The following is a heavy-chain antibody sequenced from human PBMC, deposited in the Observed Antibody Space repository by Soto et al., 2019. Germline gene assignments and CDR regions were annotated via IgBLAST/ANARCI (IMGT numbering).Heavy chain of an antibody. D-gene: IGHD2-15*01. CDR2: INPNSGGT. V-gene: IGHV1-2*04. Sequence: ASVKVSCKASGYTFTGYYMHWVRQAPGQGLEWMGWINPNSGGTNYAQKFQGWVTMTRDTSISTAYMELSRLRSDDTAVYYCARGVTTTPSPSFDYWGQGTLVTISS. CDR3: ARGVTTTPSPSFDY. J-gene: IGHJ4*02. CDR1: GYTFTGYY.